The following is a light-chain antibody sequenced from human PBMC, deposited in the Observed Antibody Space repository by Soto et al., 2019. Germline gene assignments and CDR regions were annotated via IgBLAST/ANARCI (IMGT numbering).Light chain of an antibody. J-gene: IGKJ3*01. Sequence: DIQLTQSPSFLSASVGDRVTLPCRASQGISSYLAWYQQKPGKAPKLLIYATSTVQSGVPSKFSGSGAGTEFTLTLSSRQPDDFATYYCQHLNSDPLTFGPETKEDV. CDR1: QGISSY. CDR3: QHLNSDPLT. CDR2: ATS. V-gene: IGKV1-9*01.